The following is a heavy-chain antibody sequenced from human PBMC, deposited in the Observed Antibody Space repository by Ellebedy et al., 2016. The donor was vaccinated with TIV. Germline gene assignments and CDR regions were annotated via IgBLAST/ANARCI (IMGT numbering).Heavy chain of an antibody. Sequence: ASVKVSCXASGGTFSSSGISWVRQTPGQGLEWMGWISAYNGNTNYAQKLQGRVTMTTDTSTSTAYMELRSLRSDDTAVYYCAREKGTPGYYGMDVWGQGTTVTVSS. CDR1: GGTFSSSG. D-gene: IGHD2-15*01. CDR2: ISAYNGNT. CDR3: AREKGTPGYYGMDV. V-gene: IGHV1-18*01. J-gene: IGHJ6*02.